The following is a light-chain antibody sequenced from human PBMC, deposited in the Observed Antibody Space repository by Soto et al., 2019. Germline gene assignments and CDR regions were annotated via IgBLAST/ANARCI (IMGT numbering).Light chain of an antibody. CDR2: DAS. V-gene: IGKV3-11*01. J-gene: IGKJ2*01. Sequence: EIVLTQSPATLSLSPGERATLSCRASQSVSSYLAWYQQKPGQAPRLLIYDASNRATGIPARFSGSGSGTEFTLTISSLEPEDFAAYYCHQRSNWPGYTFGQGTKLEIK. CDR1: QSVSSY. CDR3: HQRSNWPGYT.